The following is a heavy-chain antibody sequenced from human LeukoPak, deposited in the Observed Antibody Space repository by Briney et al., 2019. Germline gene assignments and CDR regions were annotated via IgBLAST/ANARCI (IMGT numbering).Heavy chain of an antibody. CDR1: GGTFSSYA. CDR3: ARASDGTSDGVNYYYMDV. Sequence: GASVKVSCKASGGTFSSYAISWVRQAPGQGLEWMGGIIPIFGTANYAQKFQGRVTITADESTSAAYMELSSLRSEDTAVYYCARASDGTSDGVNYYYMDVWGKGTTVTVSS. D-gene: IGHD1-1*01. V-gene: IGHV1-69*13. J-gene: IGHJ6*03. CDR2: IIPIFGTA.